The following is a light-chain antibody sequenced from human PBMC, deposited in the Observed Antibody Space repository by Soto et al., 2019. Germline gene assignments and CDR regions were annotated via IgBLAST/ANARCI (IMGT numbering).Light chain of an antibody. V-gene: IGLV2-11*01. CDR1: SSDVGRYDY. CDR3: CSFPGSYSYV. CDR2: DVT. Sequence: QSALAQPRSVSGSPGQSVTISCTGTSSDVGRYDYVSWYQQYPGEAPKLIIYDVTERPSGVPDRFSGSKSGNTASLTISGLRAEDEAAYSCCSFPGSYSYVFGSGTKVTVL. J-gene: IGLJ1*01.